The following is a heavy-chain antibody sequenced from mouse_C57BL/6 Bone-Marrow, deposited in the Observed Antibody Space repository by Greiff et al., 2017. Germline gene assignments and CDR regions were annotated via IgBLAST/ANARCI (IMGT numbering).Heavy chain of an antibody. J-gene: IGHJ2*01. Sequence: VQLQQSGAELVRPGASVKLSCTASGFNIKDDYMHWVKQWPEQGLEWIGWIDPENGDTEYASKFQGKATITADTSSNTAYLQLSSLTSEDTAVYYCTHDGYYGDYWGQGTTLTVSS. D-gene: IGHD2-3*01. CDR1: GFNIKDDY. CDR2: IDPENGDT. CDR3: THDGYYGDY. V-gene: IGHV14-4*01.